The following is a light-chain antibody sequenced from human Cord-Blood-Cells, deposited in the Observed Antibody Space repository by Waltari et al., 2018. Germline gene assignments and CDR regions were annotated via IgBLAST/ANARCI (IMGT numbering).Light chain of an antibody. CDR3: QSYDSSLSGWV. V-gene: IGLV1-40*01. Sequence: QSVLTQPPSVSGAPGQRVTISCPGSSSTIGAGYDVHWYQQLPGTAPKRLIYGNSNRPSGVPDRFSGSKSGTSASLAITGLQAEDEADYYCQSYDSSLSGWVFGGGTKLTVL. CDR2: GNS. CDR1: SSTIGAGYD. J-gene: IGLJ3*02.